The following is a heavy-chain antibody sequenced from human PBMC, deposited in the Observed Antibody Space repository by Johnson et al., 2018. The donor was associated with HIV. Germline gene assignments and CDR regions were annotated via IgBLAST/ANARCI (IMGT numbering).Heavy chain of an antibody. D-gene: IGHD2-2*01. CDR1: GFTFSSYE. J-gene: IGHJ3*02. Sequence: MQLVESGGGVVQPGRSLRLSCAASGFTFSSYEMNWVRQAPGKGLEWVSYISSSGSTIYYADSVKCRFLISSDNAKNSLYLQMNSLRAEDTALYYCARGYCSSTSCYAFFLPFDIWGQGTMVTVSS. CDR2: ISSSGSTI. CDR3: ARGYCSSTSCYAFFLPFDI. V-gene: IGHV3-48*03.